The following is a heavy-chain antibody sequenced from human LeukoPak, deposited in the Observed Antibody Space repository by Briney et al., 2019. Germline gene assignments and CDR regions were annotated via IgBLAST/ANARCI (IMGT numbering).Heavy chain of an antibody. Sequence: GGSLRLSCAASGFTSSSYWMNWVRQAPGKGLECVASINQEGSRTYYVDSVKGRFTISRDDAHNSLHLQMNSLRAEDTAVYYYATYISSFGFFDYWRQGTLVTVSS. D-gene: IGHD6-6*01. CDR2: INQEGSRT. CDR3: ATYISSFGFFDY. J-gene: IGHJ4*02. CDR1: GFTSSSYW. V-gene: IGHV3-7*01.